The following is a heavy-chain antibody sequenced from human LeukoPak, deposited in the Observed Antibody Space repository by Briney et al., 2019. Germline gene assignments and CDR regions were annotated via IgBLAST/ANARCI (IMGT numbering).Heavy chain of an antibody. J-gene: IGHJ5*02. CDR2: ISSSSSYI. Sequence: GGSLRVSCVASGFTLISYSMNWGRQAPGRGVWWVSSISSSSSYIYYADSVKGRFTISRDNAKNSLYLQMTSLRAEDTAVYYCARDKDNWFDPWGQGTLVTVSS. CDR3: ARDKDNWFDP. CDR1: GFTLISYS. V-gene: IGHV3-21*01.